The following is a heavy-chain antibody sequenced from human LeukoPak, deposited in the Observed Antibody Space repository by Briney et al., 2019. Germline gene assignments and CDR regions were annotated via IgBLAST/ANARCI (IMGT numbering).Heavy chain of an antibody. V-gene: IGHV3-7*01. Sequence: GGSLRLSCAASGFTFSRYRMNWVRQAPEKGLEWVANIKQDGSEKYYVDSVKGRFTISRDNAKNSLFLQMNSLRAEDTAVYYCAGDTRTFDYWGQGTLVTVSS. J-gene: IGHJ4*02. CDR2: IKQDGSEK. CDR1: GFTFSRYR. CDR3: AGDTRTFDY. D-gene: IGHD1-26*01.